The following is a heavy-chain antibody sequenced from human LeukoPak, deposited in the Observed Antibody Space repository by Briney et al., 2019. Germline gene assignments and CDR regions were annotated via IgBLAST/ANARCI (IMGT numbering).Heavy chain of an antibody. CDR1: GFTFSTHW. CDR3: ASLLSHSRGSGGGGMDV. Sequence: GGSLRLSCAASGFTFSTHWMYWVRQAPGKELVWVSRINGDGSMTNYAAAVKGRFTITRDNAKEPLFLQMTSLGGDDTAVYSCASLLSHSRGSGGGGMDVWGEGTTVTVSS. J-gene: IGHJ6*04. CDR2: INGDGSMT. D-gene: IGHD3-10*01. V-gene: IGHV3-74*01.